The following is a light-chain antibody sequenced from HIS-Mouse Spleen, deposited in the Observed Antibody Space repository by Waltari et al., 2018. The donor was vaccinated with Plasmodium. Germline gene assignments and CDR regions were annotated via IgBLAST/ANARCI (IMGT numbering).Light chain of an antibody. CDR1: QSVSSN. CDR2: GAS. CDR3: QQYNNWSFT. J-gene: IGKJ3*01. V-gene: IGKV3-15*01. Sequence: EIVMTQSPATLSVSPGERATLSCRASQSVSSNLAWYQQKHGQAPRLLIYGASTRATVIPARCSGSGSRTDFTLTISSLQSEDFAVYYCQQYNNWSFTFGPGTKVDIK.